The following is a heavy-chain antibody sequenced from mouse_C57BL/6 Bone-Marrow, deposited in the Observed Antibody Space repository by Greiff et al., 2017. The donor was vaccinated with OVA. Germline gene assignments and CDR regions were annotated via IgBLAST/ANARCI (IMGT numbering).Heavy chain of an antibody. CDR1: GFTFSDYY. V-gene: IGHV5-12*01. Sequence: EVKLVESGGGLVQPGGSLKLSCAASGFTFSDYYMYWVRQTPEKRLEWVAYISNGGGSTYYPDTVKGRFTISRDNAKNTLYLQMSRLKSEDTAMYDCASDDGYYAMDYWGQGTSVTVSS. CDR3: ASDDGYYAMDY. CDR2: ISNGGGST. J-gene: IGHJ4*01. D-gene: IGHD2-3*01.